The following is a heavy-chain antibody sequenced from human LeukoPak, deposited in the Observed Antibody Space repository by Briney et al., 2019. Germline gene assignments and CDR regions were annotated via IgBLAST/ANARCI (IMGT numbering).Heavy chain of an antibody. CDR2: IIPIFGTA. V-gene: IGHV1-69*13. D-gene: IGHD1-26*01. J-gene: IGHJ4*02. Sequence: SVKVSCKASGGTFSSYAISWVRQAPGQGLEWMGGIIPIFGTANYAQKFQGRVTITADESTSTAYTELSSLRSEDTAVYYCARGVTGSYRTYYFDYWGQGTLVTVSS. CDR1: GGTFSSYA. CDR3: ARGVTGSYRTYYFDY.